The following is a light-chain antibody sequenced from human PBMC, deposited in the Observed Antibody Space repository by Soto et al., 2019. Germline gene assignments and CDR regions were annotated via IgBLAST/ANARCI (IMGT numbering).Light chain of an antibody. CDR2: DVS. Sequence: QSVLTQPASVSGSPGQSITISCTGTSSDVGGYNYVSWYQQHPGKAPKLMIYDVSNRPSGVSNRFSGSKSGNTASLTISGFQAEDEADYYCSSYTSSSTPWVFGGGTKVAVL. CDR1: SSDVGGYNY. CDR3: SSYTSSSTPWV. V-gene: IGLV2-14*01. J-gene: IGLJ3*02.